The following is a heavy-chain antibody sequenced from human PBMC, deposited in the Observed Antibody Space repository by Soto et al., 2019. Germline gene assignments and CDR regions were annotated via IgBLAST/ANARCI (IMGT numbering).Heavy chain of an antibody. D-gene: IGHD3-3*01. V-gene: IGHV4-34*01. Sequence: SETLSLTCAVYGGSFSGYYWSWIRQPPGKGLEWIGEINHSGSTNYNPSLKSRVTISVDTSKNQFSLKLSSVTAADTAVYYCARGGFRIFGVVMGTEGRPPAKYYYYYYMDVWGKGTTVTVSS. CDR2: INHSGST. CDR3: ARGGFRIFGVVMGTEGRPPAKYYYYYYMDV. J-gene: IGHJ6*03. CDR1: GGSFSGYY.